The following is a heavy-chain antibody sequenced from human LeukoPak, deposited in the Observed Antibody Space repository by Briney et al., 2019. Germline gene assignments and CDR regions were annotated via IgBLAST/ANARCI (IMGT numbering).Heavy chain of an antibody. Sequence: PSETLSLTCTVSGGSASSYYWSWIRQPPGKGLEWIGYIYTSGSTNYNPSLKSRVTISVDTSKNQFSLKLSSVTAADTAVYYCARLTDSSSWYGAYYYYYYMDVWGKGTTVTVSS. CDR3: ARLTDSSSWYGAYYYYYYMDV. D-gene: IGHD6-13*01. CDR1: GGSASSYY. V-gene: IGHV4-4*09. CDR2: IYTSGST. J-gene: IGHJ6*03.